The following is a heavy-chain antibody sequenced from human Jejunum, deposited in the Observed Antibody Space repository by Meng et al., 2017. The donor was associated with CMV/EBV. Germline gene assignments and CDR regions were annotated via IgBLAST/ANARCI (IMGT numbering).Heavy chain of an antibody. CDR3: TRDGVVCNNTSCRGLGY. Sequence: FTEYFILWVRQAAGKGLGWMGRINANSSDKNYAWKFQGRITMTRDTYISTAYMELIRLRSDDTAVYYCTRDGVVCNNTSCRGLGYWGLGTLVTVSS. V-gene: IGHV1-2*02. CDR1: FTEYF. CDR2: INANSSDK. J-gene: IGHJ4*02. D-gene: IGHD2-2*01.